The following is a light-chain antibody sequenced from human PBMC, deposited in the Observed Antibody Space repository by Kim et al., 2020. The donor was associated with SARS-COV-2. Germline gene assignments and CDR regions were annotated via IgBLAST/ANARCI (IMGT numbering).Light chain of an antibody. CDR1: SSNIGNNY. V-gene: IGLV1-51*01. Sequence: QSVLTQPPSVSAAPGQKVTISCSGSSSNIGNNYVSWYQQLPGTAPKLLIYDSNKRPSGIPDRFSGSKSGTSATLGITGLQTGDEADYYCGTWDSSLGAGVFGGGTQLTVL. CDR3: GTWDSSLGAGV. J-gene: IGLJ3*02. CDR2: DSN.